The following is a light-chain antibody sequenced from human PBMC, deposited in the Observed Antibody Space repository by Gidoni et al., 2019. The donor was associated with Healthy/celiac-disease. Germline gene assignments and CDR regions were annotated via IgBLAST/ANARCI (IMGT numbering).Light chain of an antibody. CDR3: QQYNSYPWT. CDR1: QSISSW. Sequence: DIQMTQSPSTLSASVGDRVTIPCRASQSISSWLAWYQDKPGKAPKLLSYDASSLESGVPSRFSGSGSGTEFTLTISSLQPDDFATYYCQQYNSYPWTFGQGTKVEIK. J-gene: IGKJ1*01. CDR2: DAS. V-gene: IGKV1-5*01.